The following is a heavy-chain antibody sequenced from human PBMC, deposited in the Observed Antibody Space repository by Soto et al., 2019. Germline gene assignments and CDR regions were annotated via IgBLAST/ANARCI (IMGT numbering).Heavy chain of an antibody. CDR2: IYRGRAT. V-gene: IGHV3-53*01. J-gene: IGHJ3*02. CDR1: GFSVSNTY. D-gene: IGHD6-25*01. CDR3: ARDRSDSSRADSFDI. Sequence: GGGLIQPGGSLRLSCAVSGFSVSNTYMSWVRQAPGKGLEWISVIYRGRATYYADSVKGRFTISRDDSRNTVYLQMNSLTTEDTAVYFCARDRSDSSRADSFDIWGQGTMVTVSS.